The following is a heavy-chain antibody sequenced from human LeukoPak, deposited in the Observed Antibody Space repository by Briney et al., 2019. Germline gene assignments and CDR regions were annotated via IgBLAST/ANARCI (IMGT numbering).Heavy chain of an antibody. V-gene: IGHV1-18*04. D-gene: IGHD3-16*01. CDR1: GYTFTGYY. Sequence: ASVKVSCKASGYTFTGYYMHWVRQAPGQGLEWMGWISAYNGYTNYTQKLQGRVTMTTDTSTSTAYMELRSLRSDDTAVYYCARDGGGMSDFWGQGTLVTVSS. CDR2: ISAYNGYT. J-gene: IGHJ4*02. CDR3: ARDGGGMSDF.